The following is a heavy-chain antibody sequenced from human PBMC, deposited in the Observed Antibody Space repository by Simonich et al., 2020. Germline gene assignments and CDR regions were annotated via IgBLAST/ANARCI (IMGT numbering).Heavy chain of an antibody. CDR3: ARGALTGDYYYMDV. J-gene: IGHJ6*03. Sequence: QVQLVQSGAEVKKPGASVKVSCKASGYTFTGYYMHWVRQAPGQGLEWMGWSNPNRGGTNYAQKLQGRVTMTRDTSISTAYMELSRLRSDDTAVYYCARGALTGDYYYMDVWGKGTTVTVSS. CDR2: SNPNRGGT. D-gene: IGHD7-27*01. V-gene: IGHV1-2*02. CDR1: GYTFTGYY.